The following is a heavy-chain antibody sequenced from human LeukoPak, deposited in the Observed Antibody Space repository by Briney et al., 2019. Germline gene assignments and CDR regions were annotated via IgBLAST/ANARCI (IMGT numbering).Heavy chain of an antibody. J-gene: IGHJ4*02. V-gene: IGHV1-18*04. D-gene: IGHD2-2*01. Sequence: GATVKVSRKASGYTFTSYGISWVRQAPGKGLEWMGWISAYNGNTNYAQKLQGRVTMTNDTSTSTAYMELSSLRSEDTAVYYCATVRGGYCCIASCDLGFWGQGTLVTVSS. CDR3: ATVRGGYCCIASCDLGF. CDR2: ISAYNGNT. CDR1: GYTFTSYG.